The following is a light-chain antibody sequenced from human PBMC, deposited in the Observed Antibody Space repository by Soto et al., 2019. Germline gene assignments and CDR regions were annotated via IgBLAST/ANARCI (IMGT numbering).Light chain of an antibody. Sequence: DIQMTQSPSSLSASVGDRITISCRASQAIRNDLAWFQQTPGKAPKRLIYAASTLHNGVPSRFSGSGSGTDFTLTISSLQPEDFATYFCQQYDNFPPITFGQGTRLEIK. CDR2: AAS. CDR1: QAIRND. V-gene: IGKV1-17*01. CDR3: QQYDNFPPIT. J-gene: IGKJ5*01.